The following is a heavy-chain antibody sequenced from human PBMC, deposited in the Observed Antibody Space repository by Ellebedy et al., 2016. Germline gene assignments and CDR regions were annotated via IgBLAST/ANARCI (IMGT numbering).Heavy chain of an antibody. Sequence: GGSLRLSXAASGFTFSSYWMSWVRQAPGKGLEWVANIKQDGSEKYYVDSVKGRFTISRDNAKNSLYLQMNSLRAEDTAVYYCARDGISGVVPAAIVFWGQGTLVTVSS. CDR1: GFTFSSYW. V-gene: IGHV3-7*01. CDR3: ARDGISGVVPAAIVF. CDR2: IKQDGSEK. D-gene: IGHD2-2*02. J-gene: IGHJ4*02.